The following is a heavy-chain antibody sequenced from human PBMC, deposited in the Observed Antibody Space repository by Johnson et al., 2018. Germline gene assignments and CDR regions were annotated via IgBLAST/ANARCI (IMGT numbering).Heavy chain of an antibody. Sequence: QVQLVQSGGGVVQXGGSLRLXCTASGFTFSSYAMHWVRQPPAKGLEWLALRSFDGSNAYCDTSVKGRFTISRDNSKNTLYLQMNSLRAEDTAVYYCTDYPIGYYYYYGMDVWGQGTTVTVSS. J-gene: IGHJ6*02. CDR1: GFTFSSYA. CDR2: RSFDGSNA. D-gene: IGHD5-12*01. V-gene: IGHV3-30*03. CDR3: TDYPIGYYYYYGMDV.